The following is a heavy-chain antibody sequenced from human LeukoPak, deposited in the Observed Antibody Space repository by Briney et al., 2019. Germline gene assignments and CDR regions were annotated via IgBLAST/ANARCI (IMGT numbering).Heavy chain of an antibody. CDR1: GYTFTNYY. Sequence: ASVKVSCKASGYTFTNYYMYWVRQAPGQGLEWMGIINPSGGSTSYAEKFQGRVTMTRDTSTSTVYIELRSLRSEDTAVCYCARGYYYESSGDYPGGDYWGQGTLVTVSS. D-gene: IGHD3-22*01. V-gene: IGHV1-46*01. CDR3: ARGYYYESSGDYPGGDY. CDR2: INPSGGST. J-gene: IGHJ4*02.